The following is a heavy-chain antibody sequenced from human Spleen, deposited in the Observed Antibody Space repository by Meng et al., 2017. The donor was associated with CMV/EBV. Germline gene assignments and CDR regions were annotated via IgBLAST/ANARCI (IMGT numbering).Heavy chain of an antibody. CDR2: INPNSGGT. V-gene: IGHV1-2*02. CDR3: ARENPRWLAVDY. CDR1: GYTFTGYY. D-gene: IGHD6-19*01. J-gene: IGHJ4*02. Sequence: ASVKVSCKASGYTFTGYYMHWVRQAPGQGLEWMGWINPNSGGTNYAQKFQGRVTMTRDTSISTAYMELRSLRSDDMAVYYCARENPRWLAVDYWGQGTLVTVSS.